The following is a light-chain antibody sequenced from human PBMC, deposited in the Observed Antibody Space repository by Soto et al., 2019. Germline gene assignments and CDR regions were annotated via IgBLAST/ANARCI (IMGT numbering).Light chain of an antibody. J-gene: IGKJ2*01. CDR3: QHYNNWPPYT. CDR1: QSVNTN. CDR2: GAT. V-gene: IGKV3-15*01. Sequence: EIVLTQSPATLSVSPGERATLSCRASQSVNTNLAWYQQRPGQAPRRLIYGATTRSSGIPVRFSGSGSGTEFTLTISSLQSEDFAVYYCQHYNNWPPYTFGQGTRLEIK.